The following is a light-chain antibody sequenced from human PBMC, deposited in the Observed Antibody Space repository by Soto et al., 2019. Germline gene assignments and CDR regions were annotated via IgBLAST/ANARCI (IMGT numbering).Light chain of an antibody. V-gene: IGLV2-14*03. J-gene: IGLJ3*02. Sequence: QSALTQPASVSGSPGQSITISCTGASSDVGDYNYVSWYQHHPGKAPKLAIYDVSSRPSGVSGRFSGSKSGNTASLTISGLKAEDEADYYCSSYATSSTLEWVFGGGTKLTVL. CDR2: DVS. CDR3: SSYATSSTLEWV. CDR1: SSDVGDYNY.